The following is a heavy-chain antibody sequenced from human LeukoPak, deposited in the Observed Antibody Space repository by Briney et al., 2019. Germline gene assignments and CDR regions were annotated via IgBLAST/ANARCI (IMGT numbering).Heavy chain of an antibody. D-gene: IGHD6-6*01. V-gene: IGHV3-64*04. CDR1: GFTFSNYA. J-gene: IGHJ4*02. Sequence: PGGSLRLSCSGSGFTFSNYAMHWVRQAPGKGLEYVSVISSTGGNTYYADSVKGRFTISRDNSKNTLYLQMNSLRAEDTAVYYCARDLEQLVPQESSAFDYWGQGTLVTVSS. CDR2: ISSTGGNT. CDR3: ARDLEQLVPQESSAFDY.